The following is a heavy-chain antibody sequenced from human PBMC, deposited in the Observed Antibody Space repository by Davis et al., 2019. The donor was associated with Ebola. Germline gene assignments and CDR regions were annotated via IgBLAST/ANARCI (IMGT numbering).Heavy chain of an antibody. D-gene: IGHD3-22*01. V-gene: IGHV1-69*01. CDR2: IIPIYGTV. Sequence: VKVSCKASVGTFSSYAVSWVRQAPGQGLEWMGGIIPIYGTVNYVQKFQDRLTITADASSNTAYMELSSLRSEDTAVYYCAGGGRPYYDSSGYYSYWGQGTLVTVSS. J-gene: IGHJ4*02. CDR1: VGTFSSYA. CDR3: AGGGRPYYDSSGYYSY.